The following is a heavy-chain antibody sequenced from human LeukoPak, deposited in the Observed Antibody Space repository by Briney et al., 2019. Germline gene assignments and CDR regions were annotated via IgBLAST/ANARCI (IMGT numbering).Heavy chain of an antibody. CDR2: IYYSGNT. CDR1: GGPMNTYY. J-gene: IGHJ4*02. V-gene: IGHV4-59*01. D-gene: IGHD6-6*01. Sequence: PSETLSLTCNVSGGPMNTYYWNWIRQPPGKGLEWIGFIYYSGNTKYNPSLSSRVTISIDTSRNHFSLRLSSVTPADTAKYYCARERLAARPGHFDYWGKGTLVAVSS. CDR3: ARERLAARPGHFDY.